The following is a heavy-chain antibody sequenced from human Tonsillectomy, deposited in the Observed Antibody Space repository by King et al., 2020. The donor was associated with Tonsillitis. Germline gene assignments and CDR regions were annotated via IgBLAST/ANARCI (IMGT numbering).Heavy chain of an antibody. CDR3: PRHGDYTRPRYYYYKDV. J-gene: IGHJ6*03. CDR1: GFTFSSYA. CDR2: VSGSGGVT. D-gene: IGHD4-17*01. V-gene: IGHV3-23*04. Sequence: VQLVESGGGLVQPGGSLRLSCAASGFTFSSYAMNWVRQAPGKGLEWVSTVSGSGGVTYYTDSVKGRFTISRDISKNTLYLQMNSLRAEDTAVYFCPRHGDYTRPRYYYYKDVWGKGTTVAVSS.